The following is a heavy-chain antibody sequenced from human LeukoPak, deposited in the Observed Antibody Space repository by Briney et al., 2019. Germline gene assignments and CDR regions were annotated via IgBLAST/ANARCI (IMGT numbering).Heavy chain of an antibody. CDR2: IYYSGST. D-gene: IGHD3-22*01. V-gene: IGHV4-31*03. CDR1: GGSISSGGYY. J-gene: IGHJ4*02. Sequence: SETLSLTCTVSGGSISSGGYYWSWIRQHPGTGLEWIGYIYYSGSTYYNPSLKSRVTISVDTSKNQFSLKLSSVTAADTAVYYCARVVGNYYDSSGYYPYFDHWGQGTLVTVSS. CDR3: ARVVGNYYDSSGYYPYFDH.